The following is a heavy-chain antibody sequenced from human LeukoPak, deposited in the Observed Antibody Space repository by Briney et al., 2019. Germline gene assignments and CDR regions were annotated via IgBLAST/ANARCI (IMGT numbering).Heavy chain of an antibody. CDR3: ARALGGYYYGDY. J-gene: IGHJ4*02. Sequence: PGGSLRLSCAASGFTFSSYAMHWVRQAPGKGLEYVSAISSNGGSTYYANSVKGRFTISRDNSKNTLYLQMGSLRAEDMAVYYCARALGGYYYGDYWGQATLVTVSA. CDR1: GFTFSSYA. V-gene: IGHV3-64*01. CDR2: ISSNGGST. D-gene: IGHD3-22*01.